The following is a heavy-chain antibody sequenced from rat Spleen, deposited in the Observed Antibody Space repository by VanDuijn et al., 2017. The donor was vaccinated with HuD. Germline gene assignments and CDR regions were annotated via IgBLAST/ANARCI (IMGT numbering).Heavy chain of an antibody. CDR1: GFTFSAYN. V-gene: IGHV5-7*01. CDR3: ARQDTSGYSNWFTY. CDR2: ISYDGSST. J-gene: IGHJ3*01. Sequence: EVQLVESGGGLVQPGRSLKLSCAASGFTFSAYNMALVRQAPKKGLEWVATISYDGSSTYYRDSVKGGFTISRDNAKSTLYLQMDSLRSEDTATYYCARQDTSGYSNWFTYWGQGTLVTVSS. D-gene: IGHD4-3*01.